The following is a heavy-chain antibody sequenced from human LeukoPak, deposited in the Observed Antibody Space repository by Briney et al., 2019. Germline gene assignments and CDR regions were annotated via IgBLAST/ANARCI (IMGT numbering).Heavy chain of an antibody. V-gene: IGHV1-8*01. CDR2: MNPNSGNT. CDR3: AREDIVATDVPDYYYYYYMDV. J-gene: IGHJ6*03. D-gene: IGHD5-12*01. Sequence: ASVKVSCKASGYTFTSYDINWVRQATGQGLEWMGRMNPNSGNTGYAQKFQGRVTMTRNTSISTAYMELSSLRSEDTAVYYCAREDIVATDVPDYYYYYYMDVWGKGTTVTVSS. CDR1: GYTFTSYD.